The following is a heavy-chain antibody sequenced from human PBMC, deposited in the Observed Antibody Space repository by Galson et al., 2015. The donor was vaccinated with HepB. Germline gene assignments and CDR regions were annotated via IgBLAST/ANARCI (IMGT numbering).Heavy chain of an antibody. V-gene: IGHV2-70*01. D-gene: IGHD6-19*01. J-gene: IGHJ4*02. CDR2: IDWDDDK. CDR3: ARIRDSGWYGELDY. CDR1: GFSLSTSGMC. Sequence: PALVKPTQTLTLTCTFSGFSLSTSGMCVSWIRQPPGKAREWLALIDWDDDKYYSTSLKTRLTISKDTSKNQVVLTMTNMDPVDTATYYCARIRDSGWYGELDYWGQGTLVTVSS.